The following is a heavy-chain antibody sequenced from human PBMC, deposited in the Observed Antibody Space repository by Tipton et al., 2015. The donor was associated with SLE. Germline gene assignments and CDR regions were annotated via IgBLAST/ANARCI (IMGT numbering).Heavy chain of an antibody. Sequence: AGLVKPSETLSLTCAVYGGSFSGYYWSWIRKPPGKGLEWIGEINHSGSTNYNPSLKSRVTISVDTPKNQFSLKLRSVTAADTAVYYWARDTGAAAGSDAFAIWRQGTMVTVSS. CDR1: GGSFSGYY. CDR3: ARDTGAAAGSDAFAI. D-gene: IGHD6-13*01. V-gene: IGHV4-34*01. CDR2: INHSGST. J-gene: IGHJ3*02.